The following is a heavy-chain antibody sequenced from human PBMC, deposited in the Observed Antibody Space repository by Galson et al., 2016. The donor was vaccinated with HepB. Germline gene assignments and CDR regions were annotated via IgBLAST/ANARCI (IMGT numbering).Heavy chain of an antibody. J-gene: IGHJ6*02. Sequence: SLRLSCAASGFSFSSYAVHWVRQAPGKGLEWVAVISYDGSGKDYADSVKGRFTISRDNSKSTLNLPMNSLRPEDSAVYYCASVMYDLRDYYHDYGMDVWGQGTTITVSS. CDR1: GFSFSSYA. V-gene: IGHV3-30*04. CDR2: ISYDGSGK. D-gene: IGHD3-3*01. CDR3: ASVMYDLRDYYHDYGMDV.